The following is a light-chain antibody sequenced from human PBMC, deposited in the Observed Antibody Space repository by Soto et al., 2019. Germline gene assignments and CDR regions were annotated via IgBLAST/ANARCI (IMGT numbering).Light chain of an antibody. CDR3: FSYVGSRKI. CDR1: SSDIGSFDL. J-gene: IGLJ2*01. CDR2: GGS. V-gene: IGLV2-23*01. Sequence: QSALTQPASVSGSPGQSISISCTGTSSDIGSFDLVSWYQQHPGKAPKLMLYGGSKRPSGISDRFSGSKSGNTASLTISGLQAEDEADYYCFSYVGSRKIFGGGTKLTVL.